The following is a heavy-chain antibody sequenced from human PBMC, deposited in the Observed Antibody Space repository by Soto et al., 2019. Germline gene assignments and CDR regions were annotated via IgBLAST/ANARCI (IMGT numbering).Heavy chain of an antibody. V-gene: IGHV4-31*03. D-gene: IGHD2-15*01. J-gene: IGHJ4*02. CDR2: IYYSGST. CDR3: GKVLVGATGHTDSDS. CDR1: GGSISSGGYY. Sequence: SETLSLTCTVTGGSISSGGYYWSWIRQHPGKGLEWIGYIYYSGSTYYNPSLKSRVTISVDTSKNQFSLKLSSVTAADTALYYCGKVLVGATGHTDSDSWGPGTLVTVSS.